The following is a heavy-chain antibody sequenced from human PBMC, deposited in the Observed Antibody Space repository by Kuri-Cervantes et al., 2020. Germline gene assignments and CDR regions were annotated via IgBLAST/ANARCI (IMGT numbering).Heavy chain of an antibody. D-gene: IGHD5-18*01. V-gene: IGHV3-19*01. CDR3: AKVSSGYSYGYAGDSDY. CDR1: GFTFSNSD. CDR2: VSWNGSRT. J-gene: IGHJ4*02. Sequence: GESLKISCAASGFTFSNSDMNWVRQAPGKGLEWVSGVSWNGSRTHYADSVKGRFIISRDNSRNFLYQQMNNLRPEDMAVYYCAKVSSGYSYGYAGDSDYWGQGTLVTVSS.